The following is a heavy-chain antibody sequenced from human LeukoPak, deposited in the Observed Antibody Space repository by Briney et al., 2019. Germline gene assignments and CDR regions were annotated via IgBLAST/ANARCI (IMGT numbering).Heavy chain of an antibody. CDR3: ARGDRWLQYWVFDY. V-gene: IGHV1-69*13. D-gene: IGHD5-24*01. Sequence: SVKVSCKASGGTFSSYAISWVRQAPGQGLEWMGGIIPIFGTANYAQKFQGRVTITADESTSTAYMELSSLRSDDTAVYYCARGDRWLQYWVFDYWGQGTLVTVSS. CDR1: GGTFSSYA. J-gene: IGHJ4*02. CDR2: IIPIFGTA.